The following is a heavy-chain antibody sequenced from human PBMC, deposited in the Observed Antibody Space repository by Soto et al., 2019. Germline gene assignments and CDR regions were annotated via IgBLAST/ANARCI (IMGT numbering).Heavy chain of an antibody. Sequence: EVQLLESGGGLVQPGGSLRLSCAASGFTFSSYAMSWVRQAPGKGLEWVSAISGSGGSTYYADSVKGRFTISRDNSKNTQYLQMNSLRTEDKGVYYCAKDYYRGGMDVWGQGTTVTVSS. CDR3: AKDYYRGGMDV. D-gene: IGHD3-10*01. CDR1: GFTFSSYA. CDR2: ISGSGGST. J-gene: IGHJ6*02. V-gene: IGHV3-23*01.